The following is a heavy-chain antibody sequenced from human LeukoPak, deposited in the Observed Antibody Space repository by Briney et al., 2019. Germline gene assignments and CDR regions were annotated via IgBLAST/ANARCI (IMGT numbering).Heavy chain of an antibody. J-gene: IGHJ4*02. Sequence: GESLKISCKGSGYSFTSYWIGWVRQMPGKGLGWMGIIYPGDSDTRYSPSFRGQVTISADKSISTAYLQWSSLKGSDTAMYYCARPSGYSGSYYYFDYWGQGTLVTVSS. CDR2: IYPGDSDT. CDR1: GYSFTSYW. V-gene: IGHV5-51*01. D-gene: IGHD1-26*01. CDR3: ARPSGYSGSYYYFDY.